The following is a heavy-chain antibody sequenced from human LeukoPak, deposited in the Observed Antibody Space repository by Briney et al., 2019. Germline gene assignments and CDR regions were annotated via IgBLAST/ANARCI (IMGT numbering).Heavy chain of an antibody. V-gene: IGHV1-18*01. CDR2: ISAYNGNT. CDR1: GYTFTSCG. D-gene: IGHD2-21*02. Sequence: ASVKVSCKASGYTFTSCGISWVRQAPGQGLEWMGWISAYNGNTNYAQKLQGRVTMTTDTSTSTAYMELRSLRSDDTAVYYCARDVVVTAIGAFDYWGQGTLVTVSP. CDR3: ARDVVVTAIGAFDY. J-gene: IGHJ4*02.